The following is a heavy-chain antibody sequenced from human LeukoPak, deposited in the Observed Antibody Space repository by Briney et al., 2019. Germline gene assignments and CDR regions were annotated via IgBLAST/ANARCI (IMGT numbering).Heavy chain of an antibody. D-gene: IGHD5-24*01. CDR1: GGSISSSSYY. Sequence: SETLSLTCTVSGGSISSSSYYWGWIRQPPGKGLEWIGSIYYSGSTYYNPSLKSRVTISVDTSKNQFSLKLSSVTAADAAVYYCATSSRWLPEDWGQGTLVTVSS. J-gene: IGHJ4*02. CDR3: ATSSRWLPED. V-gene: IGHV4-39*01. CDR2: IYYSGST.